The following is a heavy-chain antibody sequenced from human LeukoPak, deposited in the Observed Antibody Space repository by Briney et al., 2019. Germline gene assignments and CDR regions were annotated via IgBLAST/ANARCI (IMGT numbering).Heavy chain of an antibody. CDR2: INHSGST. CDR3: ARGVEVGATPPSYFQH. V-gene: IGHV4-34*01. J-gene: IGHJ1*01. D-gene: IGHD1-26*01. Sequence: SETLSLTCAVYGGSFSGYYWSWIRQPPGKGLEWIGEINHSGSTNYNPSLKSRVTISVDTSKNQFSLKLSSVTAADTAVYYCARGVEVGATPPSYFQHWGQGTLVTVSS. CDR1: GGSFSGYY.